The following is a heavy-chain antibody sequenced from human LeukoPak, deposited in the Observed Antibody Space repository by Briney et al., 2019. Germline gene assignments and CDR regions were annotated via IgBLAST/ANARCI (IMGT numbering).Heavy chain of an antibody. V-gene: IGHV3-53*01. CDR3: ARGYYYGSGTESFDV. CDR2: IYVAGCT. CDR1: DFTVADNV. J-gene: IGHJ3*01. Sequence: GGSLRLSCAASDFTVADNVMTWVRQAPGKGLGWVSIIYVAGCTYYADSVKGRFTIFKDNSKNTLYLQMNNLRVEDTALYYCARGYYYGSGTESFDVWGQGTMVTV. D-gene: IGHD3-22*01.